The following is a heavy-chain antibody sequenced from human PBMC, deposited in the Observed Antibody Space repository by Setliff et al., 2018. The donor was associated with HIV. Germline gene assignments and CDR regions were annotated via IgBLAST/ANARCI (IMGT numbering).Heavy chain of an antibody. J-gene: IGHJ6*03. Sequence: ASVKVSCKASGYTFTGYFIHWVRQAPGQGLEWMGRINPNTGDTNYAQKFQDRVTMTRDTSINTAYMELSRLRSDDTAVYYCARGAAGLDYYYYYYMDVWGKGTTVTVSS. CDR2: INPNTGDT. CDR3: ARGAAGLDYYYYYYMDV. CDR1: GYTFTGYF. V-gene: IGHV1-2*06. D-gene: IGHD6-19*01.